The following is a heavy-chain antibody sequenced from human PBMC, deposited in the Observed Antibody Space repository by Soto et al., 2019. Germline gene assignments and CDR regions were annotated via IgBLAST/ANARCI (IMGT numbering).Heavy chain of an antibody. J-gene: IGHJ5*02. D-gene: IGHD2-2*02. CDR3: ARDRPRGIVVVPAATPGGDNWFDP. CDR1: GYTFTGYY. CDR2: INPNSGGT. Sequence: ASVKVSCKASGYTFTGYYMHWVRQAPGQGLEWMGWINPNSGGTNYAQKFQGRVTMTRDTSISTAYMELSRLRSDDTAVYYCARDRPRGIVVVPAATPGGDNWFDPWGQETLVTVSS. V-gene: IGHV1-2*02.